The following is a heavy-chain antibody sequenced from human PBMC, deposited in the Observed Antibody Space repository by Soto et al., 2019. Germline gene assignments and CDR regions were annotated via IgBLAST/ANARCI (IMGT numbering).Heavy chain of an antibody. J-gene: IGHJ4*02. CDR2: ISAYNGNT. V-gene: IGHV1-18*04. Sequence: ASVNVSCKASGYTFTSYGISWVRQAPGQGLEWMGWISAYNGNTNYAQKLQGRVTMTTDTSTSTAYMELRSLRSDDTAVYYCARVSSSGWYNDYWGQGTLVTVSS. D-gene: IGHD6-19*01. CDR1: GYTFTSYG. CDR3: ARVSSSGWYNDY.